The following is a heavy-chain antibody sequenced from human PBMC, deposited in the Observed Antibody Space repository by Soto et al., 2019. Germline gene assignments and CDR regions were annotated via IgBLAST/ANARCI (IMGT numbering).Heavy chain of an antibody. CDR2: ISISSSYI. D-gene: IGHD3-10*01. CDR1: GFTFSSYN. J-gene: IGHJ4*02. Sequence: EVQLVESGGGLVKPGGSLRLSCAASGFTFSSYNMNWVRQAPGKGLEWVSSISISSSYIYYADSVKGRFTISRDNAKNSLYLQMNSLRADDTAVYYCARRTRWFGELTTRYFDYWGQGTLGTVAS. CDR3: ARRTRWFGELTTRYFDY. V-gene: IGHV3-21*01.